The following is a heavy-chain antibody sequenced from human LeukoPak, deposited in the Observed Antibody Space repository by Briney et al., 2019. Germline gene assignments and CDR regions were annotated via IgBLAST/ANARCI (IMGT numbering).Heavy chain of an antibody. J-gene: IGHJ4*02. CDR2: IKQDGTEK. CDR3: AMDRVVFTD. D-gene: IGHD3-22*01. Sequence: GGSLRLSCAASGFTFSSYWMTWVRQAPGKVLEWVANIKQDGTEKYYVDSVKGRFTISRDNALNSLYLQMNSLRAEDTAVYYCAMDRVVFTDWGQGTLVTVSS. V-gene: IGHV3-7*04. CDR1: GFTFSSYW.